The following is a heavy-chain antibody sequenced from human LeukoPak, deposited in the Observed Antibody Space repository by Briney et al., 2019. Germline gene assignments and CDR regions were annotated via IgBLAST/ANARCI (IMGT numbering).Heavy chain of an antibody. J-gene: IGHJ4*02. CDR2: ISSSSSTI. D-gene: IGHD6-13*01. CDR3: ARDRAAADLDY. CDR1: GFTFSNYN. V-gene: IGHV3-48*01. Sequence: GGSLRLSCAASGFTFSNYNMNWVRQAPGKGLEWVSYISSSSSTIYYADSVKGRFTISRDNSKNTLYLQMNSLRAEDTAVYYCARDRAAADLDYWGQGTLVTVSS.